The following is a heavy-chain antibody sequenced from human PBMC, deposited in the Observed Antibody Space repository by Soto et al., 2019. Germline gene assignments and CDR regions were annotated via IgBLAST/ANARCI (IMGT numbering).Heavy chain of an antibody. CDR1: GYTFTTYY. CDR2: INPTSGST. Sequence: QVQLLQSGAEVKRPGASVNVSCKAFGYTFTTYYMHWVRQAPGQGLEWMGMINPTSGSTTYAQNFQGRVTMIRDKSTRTVYMELNSLRSEDTAVYYCARLDIVGPSTVPWGQGTLVTVSS. V-gene: IGHV1-46*01. D-gene: IGHD1-26*01. J-gene: IGHJ5*02. CDR3: ARLDIVGPSTVP.